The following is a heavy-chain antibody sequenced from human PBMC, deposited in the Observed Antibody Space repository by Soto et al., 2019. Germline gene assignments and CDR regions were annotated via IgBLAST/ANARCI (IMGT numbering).Heavy chain of an antibody. CDR2: TSYDGKSS. D-gene: IGHD6-25*01. CDR1: GFPFSNYG. Sequence: QVQLVESGGGVVQPGRSLRLSCAASGFPFSNYGMHWVRLAPGKGLEWVAVTSYDGKSSYYVDSVKGRFTISRDNSKTTLYLQINSQRAEDTALYYGARERGTDGYSYYYAMDVWGQGTTVTVSS. V-gene: IGHV3-30*03. CDR3: ARERGTDGYSYYYAMDV. J-gene: IGHJ6*02.